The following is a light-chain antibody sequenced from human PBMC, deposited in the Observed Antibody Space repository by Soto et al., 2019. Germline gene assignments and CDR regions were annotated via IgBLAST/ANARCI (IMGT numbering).Light chain of an antibody. V-gene: IGLV1-40*01. Sequence: QAVVTQPPSVSGAPGQRVTIPCTGSSSNIGAGYDVHWYQQFSGTAPKLLIYGNTNRPSGVPDRFSGSKSGTSASLAITGLQAEDEADYYCQSYDSSLSAVVFGGGTKLTVL. J-gene: IGLJ2*01. CDR1: SSNIGAGYD. CDR2: GNT. CDR3: QSYDSSLSAVV.